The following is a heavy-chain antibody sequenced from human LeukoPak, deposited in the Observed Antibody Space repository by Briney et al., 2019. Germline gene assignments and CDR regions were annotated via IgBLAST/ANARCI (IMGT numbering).Heavy chain of an antibody. CDR2: IIPIFGTA. Sequence: GASVKVSCKASGYTFTSYGISWVRQAPGQGLEWMGGIIPIFGTANYAQKFQGRVTITADKSTSTAYMELSSLRSEDTAVYYCARGRLSGSYSNYEADYWGQGTLVTVSS. V-gene: IGHV1-69*06. D-gene: IGHD4-11*01. J-gene: IGHJ4*02. CDR1: GYTFTSYG. CDR3: ARGRLSGSYSNYEADY.